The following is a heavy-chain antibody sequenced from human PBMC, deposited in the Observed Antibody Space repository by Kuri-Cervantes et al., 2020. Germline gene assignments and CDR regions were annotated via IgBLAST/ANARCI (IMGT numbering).Heavy chain of an antibody. Sequence: ETLSLTCAVSGGSISSGNWMSWVRQAPGKGLEWVGRIKSKTDGGTTDYAAPVKGRFTISRDDSKSIAYLQMNSLKTEDTAVYYCTPELIPYSDDAFDIWGQGTMVTVSS. CDR3: TPELIPYSDDAFDI. CDR2: IKSKTDGGTT. CDR1: GGSISSGNW. J-gene: IGHJ3*02. V-gene: IGHV3-15*01. D-gene: IGHD6-13*01.